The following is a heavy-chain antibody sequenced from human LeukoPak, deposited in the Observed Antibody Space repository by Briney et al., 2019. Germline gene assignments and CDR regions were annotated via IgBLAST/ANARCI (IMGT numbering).Heavy chain of an antibody. Sequence: KTSETLSLTCTVSGYSISSGYYWGWVRQPPGKGLEWIGSISHAGSTDYSPSLKSRVTISLDTSKNQFSLKLSFVTAADTAVYYCARGPAGYSRPNYFDYWGQGTLVTVSS. J-gene: IGHJ4*02. D-gene: IGHD5-18*01. V-gene: IGHV4-38-2*02. CDR2: ISHAGST. CDR1: GYSISSGYY. CDR3: ARGPAGYSRPNYFDY.